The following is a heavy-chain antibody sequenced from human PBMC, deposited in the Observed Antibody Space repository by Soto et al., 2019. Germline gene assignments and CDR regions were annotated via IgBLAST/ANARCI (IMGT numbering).Heavy chain of an antibody. CDR2: ISYDGSNK. CDR3: ARDPGIAVAGSY. J-gene: IGHJ4*02. V-gene: IGHV3-30-3*01. CDR1: GFTFSSYA. Sequence: GGSLRLSCAASGFTFSSYAMHWVRQAPGKGLEWVAVISYDGSNKYYADSVKGRFTISRDNSKNTLYLQMNSLRAEDTAVYYCARDPGIAVAGSYWGQGTLVTVSS. D-gene: IGHD6-19*01.